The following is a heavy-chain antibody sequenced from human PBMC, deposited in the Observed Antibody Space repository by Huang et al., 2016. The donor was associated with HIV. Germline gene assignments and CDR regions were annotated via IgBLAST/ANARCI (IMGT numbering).Heavy chain of an antibody. Sequence: QLQLQESGPGLVRPSETLSLTCSVSGGSVNSGYYYWGWIRQPPGKGLEWIASVFYGGKNFDHPSRKSRVSMSVDTSKKRFSLKLSSVTAADTAVYFCARLPFDYVWGTQRQTALDELDVWGQGTMVTVSS. CDR2: VFYGGKN. CDR1: GGSVNSGYYY. D-gene: IGHD3-16*01. V-gene: IGHV4-39*01. J-gene: IGHJ3*01. CDR3: ARLPFDYVWGTQRQTALDELDV.